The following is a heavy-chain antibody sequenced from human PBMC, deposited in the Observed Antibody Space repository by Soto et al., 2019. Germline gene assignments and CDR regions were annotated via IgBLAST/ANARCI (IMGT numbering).Heavy chain of an antibody. CDR3: ARGYCSGGSCYFFQGPAYFDY. CDR2: ISSSSSYI. J-gene: IGHJ4*02. Sequence: EAQLVESGGGLVKPGGSLSLSCAASGFTFRSYSMNWFRQAPGKGLEWVSSISSSSSYIYYADSVKGRFTISRDNVKNSLYLQLSGLRAEEAAVYYCARGYCSGGSCYFFQGPAYFDYWGQGKLVPVSS. CDR1: GFTFRSYS. V-gene: IGHV3-21*01. D-gene: IGHD2-15*01.